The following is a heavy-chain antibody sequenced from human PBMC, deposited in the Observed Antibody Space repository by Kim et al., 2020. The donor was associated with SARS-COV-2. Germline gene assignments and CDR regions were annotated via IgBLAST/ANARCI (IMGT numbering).Heavy chain of an antibody. J-gene: IGHJ4*02. CDR3: ARRYLGRLSSGWYHYFDY. Sequence: GGSLRLSCAASGFTFSSYAMHWVRQAPGKGLEWVAVISYDGSNKYYADSVKGRFTISRDNSKNTLYLQMNSLRAEDTAVYYCARRYLGRLSSGWYHYFDYWGQGTLVTVCS. CDR2: ISYDGSNK. D-gene: IGHD6-19*01. CDR1: GFTFSSYA. V-gene: IGHV3-30*04.